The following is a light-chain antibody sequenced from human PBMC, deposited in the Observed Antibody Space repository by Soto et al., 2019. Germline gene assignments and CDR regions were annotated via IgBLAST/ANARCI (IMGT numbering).Light chain of an antibody. CDR1: SSDVGIYNY. J-gene: IGLJ1*01. CDR3: SSYTTSSTRV. CDR2: EVT. Sequence: QSVLTQPASVSGSPGQSIAISCTGSSSDVGIYNYVSWYQQHPGKVPKLIIYEVTNRPSGVSNRFSGSKSGNTASPTLSGLQAEDEADYYCSSYTTSSTRVFGTGTKVTVL. V-gene: IGLV2-14*01.